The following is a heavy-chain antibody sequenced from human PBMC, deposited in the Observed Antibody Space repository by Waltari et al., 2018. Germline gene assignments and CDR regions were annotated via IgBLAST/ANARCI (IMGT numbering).Heavy chain of an antibody. V-gene: IGHV3-7*01. D-gene: IGHD6-6*01. CDR3: ARAPYSSSSVAFDY. Sequence: EVQLVESGGGLVQPGGSLRLSCAASGFTFSTYWMGWVRQAPGKGREWVANIKQDGSTKYYVDSVKGRFTISRDNAKNSLYLQMNSLRAEDTAVYYCARAPYSSSSVAFDYWGQGTLVTVSS. CDR2: IKQDGSTK. J-gene: IGHJ4*02. CDR1: GFTFSTYW.